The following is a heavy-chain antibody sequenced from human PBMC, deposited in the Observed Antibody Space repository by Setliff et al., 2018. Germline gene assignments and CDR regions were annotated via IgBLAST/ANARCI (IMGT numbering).Heavy chain of an antibody. CDR2: INHSGSP. Sequence: PSETLSLTCEASGGTFTYYYWTWIRQSPGKGPEWIGEINHSGSPKYNPSLKSRVTISIDTSKNQFSLKLNSVTTADSAVYYCARGRSVAARLLDSWGQGTLVTVSS. CDR3: ARGRSVAARLLDS. J-gene: IGHJ4*02. CDR1: GGTFTYYY. V-gene: IGHV4-34*01. D-gene: IGHD6-6*01.